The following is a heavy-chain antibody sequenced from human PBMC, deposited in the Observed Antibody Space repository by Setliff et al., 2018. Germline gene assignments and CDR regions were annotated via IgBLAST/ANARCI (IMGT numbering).Heavy chain of an antibody. J-gene: IGHJ6*03. CDR1: GYIFTKYG. CDR3: ARATRFGTIKYRGDYYMDV. Sequence: GASVKVSCKASGYIFTKYGINWVRQAPGQGLEYMGWINTNTGNPSYAQGFTGRSVFSLDTSVSTAYLQISSLKAEDTAIYYCARATRFGTIKYRGDYYMDVWGKGTTVTVSS. D-gene: IGHD3-10*01. V-gene: IGHV7-4-1*02. CDR2: INTNTGNP.